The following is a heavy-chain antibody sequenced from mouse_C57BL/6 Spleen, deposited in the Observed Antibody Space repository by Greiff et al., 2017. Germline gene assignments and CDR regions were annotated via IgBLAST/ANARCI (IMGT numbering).Heavy chain of an antibody. V-gene: IGHV1-55*01. CDR1: GYTFTSYW. D-gene: IGHD2-4*01. Sequence: QVQLQQPGAELVKPGASVKMSCKASGYTFTSYWITWVKQRPGQGLEWIGDIYPGSGSTNYNEKFKSKATLTVDTSSSTASMQLSSLTSEDSAVYYGARRDGGLRLAYWGQGTTLTVSS. CDR2: IYPGSGST. J-gene: IGHJ2*01. CDR3: ARRDGGLRLAY.